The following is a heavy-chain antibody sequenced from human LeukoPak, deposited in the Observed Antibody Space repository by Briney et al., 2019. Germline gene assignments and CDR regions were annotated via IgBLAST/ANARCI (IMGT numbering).Heavy chain of an antibody. Sequence: PETLSLTCTVSGGSISSYYWSWIRQPPGKGLEWIGYIYYSGSTNYNPSLKSRVTISVDTSKNQFSLNLNSVTAADTAVYYCARGVDYDFWSGTLFDPWGQGTLVSVSS. CDR2: IYYSGST. V-gene: IGHV4-59*01. CDR1: GGSISSYY. J-gene: IGHJ5*02. D-gene: IGHD3-3*01. CDR3: ARGVDYDFWSGTLFDP.